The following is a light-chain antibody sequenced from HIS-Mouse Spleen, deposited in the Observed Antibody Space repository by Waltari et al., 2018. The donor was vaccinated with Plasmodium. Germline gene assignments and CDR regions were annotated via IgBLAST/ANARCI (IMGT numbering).Light chain of an antibody. CDR3: QSYDSSLSGYV. Sequence: QSVLTQPPSVSGAPGQRVTISCPGSSSNIGAGYDVHWYQQLPGTAPKPLIYGNSNRPSGVPDRFSGSKSGTSASLAITGLQAEDEADYYCQSYDSSLSGYVFGTGTKVTVL. V-gene: IGLV1-40*01. CDR1: SSNIGAGYD. J-gene: IGLJ1*01. CDR2: GNS.